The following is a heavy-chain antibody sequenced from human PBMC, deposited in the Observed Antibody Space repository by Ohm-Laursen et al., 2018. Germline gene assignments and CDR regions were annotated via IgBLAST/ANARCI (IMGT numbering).Heavy chain of an antibody. D-gene: IGHD2-8*02. CDR3: ARTANTGDAFDI. J-gene: IGHJ3*02. Sequence: SSLRLSCAASGFTFSISGMTWVRQAPGKGLEWVAVISHDGSDKYYADSVKGRFTISRDNSKNTLYLQMNSLRAEDTAVYYCARTANTGDAFDIWGQGTMVTVSS. CDR1: GFTFSISG. CDR2: ISHDGSDK. V-gene: IGHV3-30*03.